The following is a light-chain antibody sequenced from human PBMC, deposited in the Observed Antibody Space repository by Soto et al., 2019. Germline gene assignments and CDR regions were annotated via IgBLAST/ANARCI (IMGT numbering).Light chain of an antibody. V-gene: IGKV3-15*01. J-gene: IGKJ4*01. CDR3: QQHSNWPPLT. CDR2: GAS. Sequence: EIVMTQSPATLSVSPGERATLSCRASQSVSSNLAWYQQKPGQAPRLLIYGASTRATGIPARFSGSGSGTEFTLTISSLQSEDFAVYYCQQHSNWPPLTFGGGTKVELK. CDR1: QSVSSN.